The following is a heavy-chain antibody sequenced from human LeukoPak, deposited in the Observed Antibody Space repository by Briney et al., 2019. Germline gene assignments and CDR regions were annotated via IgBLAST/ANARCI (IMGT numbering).Heavy chain of an antibody. J-gene: IGHJ4*02. Sequence: SETPSLTCTVSGGSISSGSYYWSWIRQPAGKGLEWIGRIYTSGSTNYNPSLKSRVTISVDTSKNQFSLKLSSVTAADTAVYYCAREGVGLVVVPAAILDYWGQGTLVTVSS. CDR2: IYTSGST. CDR3: AREGVGLVVVPAAILDY. D-gene: IGHD2-2*02. CDR1: GGSISSGSYY. V-gene: IGHV4-61*02.